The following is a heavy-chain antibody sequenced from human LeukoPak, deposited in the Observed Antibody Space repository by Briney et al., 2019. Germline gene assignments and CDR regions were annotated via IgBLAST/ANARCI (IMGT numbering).Heavy chain of an antibody. D-gene: IGHD5-12*01. CDR3: AKGSGFHLDY. V-gene: IGHV3-30*02. CDR2: IRSDGSDK. CDR1: GFTFSGYG. J-gene: IGHJ4*02. Sequence: PGGSLRLSCAASGFTFSGYGMHCVRQAPGKGLEWVAFIRSDGSDKYYADYVKGRFTISRDNSKNTLYLQMNGLRGEDTAVYYCAKGSGFHLDYWGQGTLVTVSS.